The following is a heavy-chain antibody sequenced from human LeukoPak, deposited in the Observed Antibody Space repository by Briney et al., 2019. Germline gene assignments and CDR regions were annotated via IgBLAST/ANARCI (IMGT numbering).Heavy chain of an antibody. Sequence: PSETLSLTCTVSGGSISSGDYYWSWIRQPPGKGLEWIGYIYHSGSTYYNPSLKSRVTISVDRSKNQFSLKLSSVTAADTAVYYCARAVHSRTDWFDPWGQGTLVTVSS. CDR3: ARAVHSRTDWFDP. J-gene: IGHJ5*02. D-gene: IGHD6-13*01. CDR2: IYHSGST. CDR1: GGSISSGDYY. V-gene: IGHV4-30-2*01.